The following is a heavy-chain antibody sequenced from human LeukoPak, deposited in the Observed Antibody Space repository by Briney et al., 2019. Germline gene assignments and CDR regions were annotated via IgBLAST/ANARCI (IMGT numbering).Heavy chain of an antibody. CDR1: GGSISSYY. CDR2: IYYSGST. Sequence: PSETLSLTCTVSGGSISSYYWSWIRQPPGKGLEWIGYIYYSGSTNYNPSLKSRVTMSVDTSKNQFSLKLSSVTAADTAVYYCAIRGIVGATEDLIDYWGQGTLVTVSS. V-gene: IGHV4-59*12. D-gene: IGHD1-26*01. CDR3: AIRGIVGATEDLIDY. J-gene: IGHJ4*02.